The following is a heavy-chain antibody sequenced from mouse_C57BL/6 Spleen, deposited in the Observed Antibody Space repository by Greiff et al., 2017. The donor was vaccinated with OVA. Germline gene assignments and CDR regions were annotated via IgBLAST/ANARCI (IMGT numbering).Heavy chain of an antibody. Sequence: QVQLQQSGAELAKPGASVKLSCKASGYTFTSYWMHWVKQRPGQGLGWIGYINPSSGYTKYNQKFKDKATLTADKSSSTAYMQLSSLTYEDSAVYYCARGGTLLRYYFDYWGQGTTLTVSS. D-gene: IGHD1-1*01. CDR2: INPSSGYT. J-gene: IGHJ2*01. CDR3: ARGGTLLRYYFDY. V-gene: IGHV1-7*01. CDR1: GYTFTSYW.